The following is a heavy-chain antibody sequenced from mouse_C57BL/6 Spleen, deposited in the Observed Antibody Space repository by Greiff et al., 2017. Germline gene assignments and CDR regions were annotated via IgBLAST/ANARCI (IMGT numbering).Heavy chain of an antibody. J-gene: IGHJ3*01. V-gene: IGHV1-61*01. D-gene: IGHD1-1*01. Sequence: VQLQQPGAELVRPGSSVKLSCKASGYTFTSYWMDWVKQRPGQGLEWIGNIYPSDSETHYNQKFKDKATLTVDKSSSTAYMQLSSLTSEDSAVYYCAREKYYYGSSPAWFAYGGQGTLVTVSA. CDR2: IYPSDSET. CDR3: AREKYYYGSSPAWFAY. CDR1: GYTFTSYW.